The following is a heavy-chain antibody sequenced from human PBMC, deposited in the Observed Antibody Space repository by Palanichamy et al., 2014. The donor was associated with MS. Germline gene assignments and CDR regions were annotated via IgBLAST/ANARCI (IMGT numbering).Heavy chain of an antibody. Sequence: QITLKESGPTLVKPTQTLTLTCTFSGFSLSTSGVGVGWIRQPPGKALEWLALIYWNDDKRYSPSLKSRLTITKDTSKNQVVLTMTNMDPVDTATYYCAHTRDNGLKTYYYDSNGYQSSNYYFDYWGQGTLVTVSS. D-gene: IGHD3-22*01. CDR2: IYWNDDK. J-gene: IGHJ4*02. CDR3: AHTRDNGLKTYYYDSNGYQSSNYYFDY. V-gene: IGHV2-5*01. CDR1: GFSLSTSGVG.